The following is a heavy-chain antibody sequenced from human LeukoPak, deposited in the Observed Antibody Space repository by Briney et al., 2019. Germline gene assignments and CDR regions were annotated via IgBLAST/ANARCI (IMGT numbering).Heavy chain of an antibody. Sequence: PSETLSLTCTVSGGSIRSYYWSWIRQPPGKGLEWIGYIYYSGSTNYNPSLKSRVTISVDTSKNQFSLKLSSVNAAAPAVYYCARGGGSTDYYDSSGYFWGQGTLVTVSS. V-gene: IGHV4-59*01. D-gene: IGHD3-22*01. J-gene: IGHJ4*02. CDR3: ARGGGSTDYYDSSGYF. CDR2: IYYSGST. CDR1: GGSIRSYY.